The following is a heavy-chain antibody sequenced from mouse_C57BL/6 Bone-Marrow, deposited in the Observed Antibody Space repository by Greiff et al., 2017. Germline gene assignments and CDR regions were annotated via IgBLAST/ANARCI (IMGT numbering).Heavy chain of an antibody. CDR1: GYTFTSYW. CDR2: IHPNSGST. Sequence: VQLQQPGAELVKPGASVKLSCKASGYTFTSYWMHWVKQRPGQGLEWIGMIHPNSGSTNYNEKFKSKATLTVDKSSSTAYMQLSSLTSEDSAVYYCARDYGSSYPYAMDYWGQGTSVTVSS. V-gene: IGHV1-64*01. CDR3: ARDYGSSYPYAMDY. D-gene: IGHD1-1*01. J-gene: IGHJ4*01.